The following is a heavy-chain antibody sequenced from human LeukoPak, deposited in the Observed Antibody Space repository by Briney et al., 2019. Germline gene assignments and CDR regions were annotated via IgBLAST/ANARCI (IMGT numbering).Heavy chain of an antibody. CDR2: ISSNGGST. CDR1: GFTVSSNY. J-gene: IGHJ4*02. CDR3: ARSHMGEWVLDY. D-gene: IGHD3-16*01. V-gene: IGHV3-64*01. Sequence: PGGSLRLSCAASGFTVSSNYMSWVRQAPGKGLEYVSAISSNGGSTYYANSVKGRFTISRDNSKNTLYLQMGSLRAEDMAVYYCARSHMGEWVLDYWGQGTLVTVSS.